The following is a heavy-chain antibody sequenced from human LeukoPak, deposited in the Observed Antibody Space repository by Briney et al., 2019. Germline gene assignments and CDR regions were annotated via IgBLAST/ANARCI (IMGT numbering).Heavy chain of an antibody. V-gene: IGHV4-34*01. J-gene: IGHJ3*02. Sequence: SETLSLTCAVYGGSFSEYYWSWIRQSPGKGLEWIAEISQSGSINYNPSLKSRVTISVDASKKQFSLKMSSVTAADTAMYYCARAPRGRNVVAAAARMGWNGFFDIGGQGTMVPVSS. CDR1: GGSFSEYY. CDR3: ARAPRGRNVVAAAARMGWNGFFDI. CDR2: ISQSGSI. D-gene: IGHD6-25*01.